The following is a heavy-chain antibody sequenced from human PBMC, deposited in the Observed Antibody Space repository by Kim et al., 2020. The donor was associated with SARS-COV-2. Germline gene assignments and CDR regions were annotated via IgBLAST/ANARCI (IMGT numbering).Heavy chain of an antibody. CDR3: AKDMGYSSGGRDV. J-gene: IGHJ6*02. V-gene: IGHV3-9*01. Sequence: GGSLRLSCAASGFTFDDYAMHWVRQAPGKGLEWVSGISWNSGSIGYADSVKGRFTISRDNPKNSLYLQMNSLRAEYTALYYVAKDMGYSSGGRDVWGQGTAVTVSS. D-gene: IGHD6-19*01. CDR1: GFTFDDYA. CDR2: ISWNSGSI.